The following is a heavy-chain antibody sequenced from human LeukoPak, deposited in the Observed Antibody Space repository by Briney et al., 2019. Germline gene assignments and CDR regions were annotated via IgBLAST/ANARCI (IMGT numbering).Heavy chain of an antibody. CDR2: INHSGST. D-gene: IGHD2-15*01. J-gene: IGHJ4*02. CDR3: ARGGVVAATALVY. Sequence: SETLSLTCAVYGGSFSGYYWSWIRQPPGKGLEWIGEINHSGSTNYNPSLKSRVTISVDTSKNQFSLKLNSVTAADTAVYYCARGGVVAATALVYWGQGTLVTVSS. CDR1: GGSFSGYY. V-gene: IGHV4-34*01.